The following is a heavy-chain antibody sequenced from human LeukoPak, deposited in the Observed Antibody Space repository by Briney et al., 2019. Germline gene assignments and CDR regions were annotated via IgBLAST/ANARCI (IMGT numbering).Heavy chain of an antibody. Sequence: SGTLSLTCTVSGYSISSGYYWGWIRQPPGKGLEWIGSIYHSGSTYYNPSLKSRVTISVDTSKNQFSLKLSSVTAADTAVYYCARDVGYYYYGMDVWGQGTTVTVSS. V-gene: IGHV4-38-2*02. CDR1: GYSISSGYY. D-gene: IGHD1-26*01. CDR2: IYHSGST. J-gene: IGHJ6*02. CDR3: ARDVGYYYYGMDV.